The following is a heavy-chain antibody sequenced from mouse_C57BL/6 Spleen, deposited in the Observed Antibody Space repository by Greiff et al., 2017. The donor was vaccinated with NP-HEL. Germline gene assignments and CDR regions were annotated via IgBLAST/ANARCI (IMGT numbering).Heavy chain of an antibody. J-gene: IGHJ2*01. CDR1: GYTFTDYY. CDR2: IYPGSGNT. D-gene: IGHD1-1*01. CDR3: ARSFRSFYFDY. Sequence: QVQLKESGAELVRPGASVKLSCKASGYTFTDYYINWVKQRPGQGLEWIARIYPGSGNTYYNEKFKGKATLTAEKSSSTAYMQLSSLTSEDSAVYFCARSFRSFYFDYWGQGTTLTVSS. V-gene: IGHV1-76*01.